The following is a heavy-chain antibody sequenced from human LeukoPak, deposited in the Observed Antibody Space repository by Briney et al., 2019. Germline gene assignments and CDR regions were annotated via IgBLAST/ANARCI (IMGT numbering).Heavy chain of an antibody. J-gene: IGHJ6*03. CDR3: ARGYRWELLGYHYYYMDV. CDR1: GYTFSSYD. Sequence: ASVKVSCKASGYTFSSYDINWVRQATGQGLEWMGWMNPNSSNTGYAQKFQGRVTITRNTSISTAYMELSSLRSEDTAVYYCARGYRWELLGYHYYYMDVWGKGTTVTVSS. CDR2: MNPNSSNT. D-gene: IGHD1-26*01. V-gene: IGHV1-8*03.